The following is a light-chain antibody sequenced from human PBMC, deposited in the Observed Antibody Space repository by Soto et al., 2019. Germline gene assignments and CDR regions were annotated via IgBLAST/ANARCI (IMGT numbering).Light chain of an antibody. J-gene: IGKJ1*01. Sequence: EIVLTQSACTLSLSPGERATLSCRSSQSVDSLYLAWYQQKPGQAPRLLIYGGTSRATGIPDRFSGGASRTDFTLTITRLEPEDFAVYYCQQYGTSPRTFGQGTKVDNK. V-gene: IGKV3-20*01. CDR2: GGT. CDR1: QSVDSLY. CDR3: QQYGTSPRT.